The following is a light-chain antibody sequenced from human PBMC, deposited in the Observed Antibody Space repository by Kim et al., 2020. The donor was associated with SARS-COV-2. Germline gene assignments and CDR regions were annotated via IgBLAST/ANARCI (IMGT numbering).Light chain of an antibody. V-gene: IGLV1-47*02. J-gene: IGLJ2*01. CDR1: DSNIANTY. Sequence: ELTQPPSLSGLPGQSVTISCSGGDSNIANTYVYWYQQLPGAAPKLLIYGNTQRPSGVPDRFSGSKSGTSASLAISELRPEDEADYYCAAWDASLSARLFGGGTQLTVL. CDR2: GNT. CDR3: AAWDASLSARL.